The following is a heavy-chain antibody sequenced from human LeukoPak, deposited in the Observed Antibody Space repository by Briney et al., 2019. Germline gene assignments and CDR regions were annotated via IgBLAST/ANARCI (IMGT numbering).Heavy chain of an antibody. D-gene: IGHD6-13*01. Sequence: SETLSLTCTVSGGSISSYYWSWIRQPPGKGLECIGYIYYSGSTNYNPSLKSRVTISVDTSKNQFSLKLSSVTAADTAVYYCARGSIAAAEGSHWFDPWGQGTLVTVSS. V-gene: IGHV4-59*01. CDR3: ARGSIAAAEGSHWFDP. CDR1: GGSISSYY. J-gene: IGHJ5*02. CDR2: IYYSGST.